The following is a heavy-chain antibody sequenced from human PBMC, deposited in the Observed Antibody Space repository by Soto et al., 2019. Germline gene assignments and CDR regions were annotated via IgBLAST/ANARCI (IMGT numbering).Heavy chain of an antibody. CDR2: ISVYNGNT. CDR3: ARGSWVQWLGDDAFDI. V-gene: IGHV1-18*01. J-gene: IGHJ3*02. D-gene: IGHD6-19*01. CDR1: GYTFTSYG. Sequence: ASVKVSCKASGYTFTSYGISWVRQAPGQGLEWMGWISVYNGNTKYAQKSQGRVTMTTDTSTSTAYMELRSLRSDDTAVYYCARGSWVQWLGDDAFDIWGQGTMVTVSS.